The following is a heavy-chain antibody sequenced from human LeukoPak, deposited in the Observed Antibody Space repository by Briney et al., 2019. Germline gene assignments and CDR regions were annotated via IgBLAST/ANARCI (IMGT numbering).Heavy chain of an antibody. CDR3: VRLTFYGEGRGYYPDH. V-gene: IGHV3-74*01. J-gene: IGHJ4*02. CDR1: GFTFSSHG. CDR2: ISSDGMSA. D-gene: IGHD3-22*01. Sequence: PGGSLRLSCGASGFTFSSHGMHWVRQAPGEGPAWVARISSDGMSAVYADSVRGRFTVSRDNVKSTMFLQMASLRAEDTAVYYCVRLTFYGEGRGYYPDHWGQGTLATVSS.